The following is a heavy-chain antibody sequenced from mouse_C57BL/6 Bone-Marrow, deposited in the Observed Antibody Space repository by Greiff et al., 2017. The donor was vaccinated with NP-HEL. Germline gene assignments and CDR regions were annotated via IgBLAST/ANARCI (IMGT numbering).Heavy chain of an antibody. CDR2: IYPGSGNT. J-gene: IGHJ4*01. Sequence: VQLQQSGPELVKPGASVKISCKASGYSFTSYYIHWVKQRPGQGLEWIGWIYPGSGNTKYNEKFKGKATLTADTSSSTAYMQLSSLTSEDSAVYYCAREGDYYGSREVYAMDYWGQGTSVTVSS. V-gene: IGHV1-66*01. D-gene: IGHD1-1*01. CDR3: AREGDYYGSREVYAMDY. CDR1: GYSFTSYY.